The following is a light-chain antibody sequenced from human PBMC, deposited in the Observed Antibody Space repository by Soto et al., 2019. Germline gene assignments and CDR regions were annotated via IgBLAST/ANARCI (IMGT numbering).Light chain of an antibody. CDR2: DVN. J-gene: IGLJ2*01. Sequence: QSVLTQPASVSGSPGQSIAISCTGTSSDVGGYNFVSWYQQHPGKAPKLVIYDVNIRPSGVSDRFSGSKSGNTASLTISGLQAEDEADYYCSSYSDSSTLVVFGGGTKVTVL. V-gene: IGLV2-14*03. CDR1: SSDVGGYNF. CDR3: SSYSDSSTLVV.